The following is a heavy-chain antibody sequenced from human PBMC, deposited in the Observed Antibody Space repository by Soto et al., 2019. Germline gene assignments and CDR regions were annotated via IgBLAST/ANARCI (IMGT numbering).Heavy chain of an antibody. CDR2: ISYDGSNK. V-gene: IGHV3-30*18. D-gene: IGHD3-3*01. CDR1: GVTFSSYG. J-gene: IGHJ6*02. CDR3: AKPDPPPLFGVVIPYGMDV. Sequence: GGSLRLSRAASGVTFSSYGMPWVRQAPGKGLEWVAVISYDGSNKYYADSVKGRFTISRDNSKNTLYLQMNSLRAEDTAVYYCAKPDPPPLFGVVIPYGMDVWGQGTSVTVSS.